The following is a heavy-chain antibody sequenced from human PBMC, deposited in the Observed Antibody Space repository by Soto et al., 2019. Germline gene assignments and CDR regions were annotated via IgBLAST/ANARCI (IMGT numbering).Heavy chain of an antibody. D-gene: IGHD3-16*01. CDR2: IYWDDDP. V-gene: IGHV2-5*02. J-gene: IGHJ3*01. CDR1: GFSFSADGVG. Sequence: QITLKESGPTLVKPTQTLTLTCIFSGFSFSADGVGVGWIRQPPGKALEWLALIYWDDDPRYRPSLKSRLTITKDSSTNQVVLTMTNMDPLDTATYYCAHAFGGTSWPNDAFDVWGQGTVVTVSS. CDR3: AHAFGGTSWPNDAFDV.